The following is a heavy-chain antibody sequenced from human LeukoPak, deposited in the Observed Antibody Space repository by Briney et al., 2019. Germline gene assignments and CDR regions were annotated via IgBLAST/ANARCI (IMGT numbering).Heavy chain of an antibody. CDR3: AKDAPSNSSSWSVPFDY. CDR2: IKQDGSAK. D-gene: IGHD6-13*01. Sequence: PGGSLRLSCMISGLTFSDQWLAWVRQPPGKGLEWVADIKQDGSAKFHVASVKGRFTISRDNAKNSLYLQMDSLTAEDTAVYYCAKDAPSNSSSWSVPFDYWGQGTLVTVSS. CDR1: GLTFSDQW. J-gene: IGHJ4*02. V-gene: IGHV3-7*01.